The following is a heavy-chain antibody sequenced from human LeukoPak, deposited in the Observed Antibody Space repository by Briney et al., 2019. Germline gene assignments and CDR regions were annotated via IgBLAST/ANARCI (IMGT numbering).Heavy chain of an antibody. CDR2: IYYSGST. Sequence: SETLSLTCTVSGGSISSGGYFWNWIRQLPGKGLEWIGYIYYSGSTYYNPSLKSRVTISVDTSKNQFSLKLSSVTAADTAVYYCARESGRYYDFLFDYWGQGTLVTVSS. CDR3: ARESGRYYDFLFDY. D-gene: IGHD3-3*01. J-gene: IGHJ4*02. V-gene: IGHV4-31*03. CDR1: GGSISSGGYF.